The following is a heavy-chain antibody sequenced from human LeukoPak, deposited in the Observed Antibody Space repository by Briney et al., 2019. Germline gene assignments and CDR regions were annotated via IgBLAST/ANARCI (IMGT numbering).Heavy chain of an antibody. CDR1: GFTASSSY. V-gene: IGHV3-53*01. J-gene: IGHJ3*02. Sequence: PGGSLRLSCAVSGFTASSSYRSWVPQAPGKGLDWAYVIYRGGSTYYGDSVKRRFPISRDNSKNTLYLQMNSLRAEDTAVYYCARIDLGIRKDAFDIWGQGTMVTVSS. D-gene: IGHD7-27*01. CDR3: ARIDLGIRKDAFDI. CDR2: IYRGGST.